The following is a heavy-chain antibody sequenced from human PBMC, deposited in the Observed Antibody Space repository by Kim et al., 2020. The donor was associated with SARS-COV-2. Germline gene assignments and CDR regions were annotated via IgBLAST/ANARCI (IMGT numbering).Heavy chain of an antibody. V-gene: IGHV3-21*01. J-gene: IGHJ6*02. D-gene: IGHD6-13*01. CDR1: GFTFSSYS. Sequence: GGSLRLSCAASGFTFSSYSMNWVRQAPGKGLEWVSSISSSSSYIYYADSVKGRFTISRDNAKNSLYLQMNSLRAEDTAVYYCARGFAQEAAAGTFPDGMDVWGQGTTVTVSS. CDR2: ISSSSSYI. CDR3: ARGFAQEAAAGTFPDGMDV.